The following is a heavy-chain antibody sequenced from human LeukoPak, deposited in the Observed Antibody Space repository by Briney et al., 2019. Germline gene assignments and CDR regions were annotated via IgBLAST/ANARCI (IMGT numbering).Heavy chain of an antibody. D-gene: IGHD3-16*01. J-gene: IGHJ5*02. CDR1: GYSFTSYW. Sequence: GKSLKISCKGSGYSFTSYWIGWVRQMPGKGLEWMGIIYPGDSDTRYSPSFQGQVTISADKSISTAYLQWSSLKASDTAMYYCARLEGGGDAPDNWFDPWGQGTLVTVSS. CDR2: IYPGDSDT. V-gene: IGHV5-51*01. CDR3: ARLEGGGDAPDNWFDP.